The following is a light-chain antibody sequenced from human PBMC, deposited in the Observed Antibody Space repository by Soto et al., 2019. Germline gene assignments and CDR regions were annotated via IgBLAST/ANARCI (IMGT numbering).Light chain of an antibody. J-gene: IGLJ1*01. CDR3: AAWDDSLSGYV. Sequence: QSVLTQPPSASGTPGQRVTISCSGSSSNIGSNYVYWYQQLPGTAPKLLIYRNNQRPSGVPDRFSGSKSGTSASLAISGLRSDDEADYYCAAWDDSLSGYVFGTGTKVTAL. CDR2: RNN. CDR1: SSNIGSNY. V-gene: IGLV1-47*01.